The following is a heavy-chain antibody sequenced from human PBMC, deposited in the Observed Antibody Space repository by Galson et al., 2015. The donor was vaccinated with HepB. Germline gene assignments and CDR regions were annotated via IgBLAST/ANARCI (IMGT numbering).Heavy chain of an antibody. Sequence: SLRLSCAASGFTVSSNYMSWVRQAPGKGLEWVSVIYSGGSTYYADSVKGRFTISRHNSKNTLYLQMNSLRAEDTAVYYCARESGGPNSSGWPYYFDYWGQGTLVTVSS. J-gene: IGHJ4*02. CDR1: GFTVSSNY. CDR3: ARESGGPNSSGWPYYFDY. CDR2: IYSGGST. V-gene: IGHV3-53*04. D-gene: IGHD6-19*01.